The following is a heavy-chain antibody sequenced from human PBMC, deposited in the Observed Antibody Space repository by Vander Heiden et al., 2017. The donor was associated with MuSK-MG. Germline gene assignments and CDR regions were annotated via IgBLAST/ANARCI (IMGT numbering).Heavy chain of an antibody. CDR2: IYSGGST. CDR3: ARDRSHCSGGSCYHWYFDL. CDR1: GFTVSSHY. D-gene: IGHD2-15*01. J-gene: IGHJ2*01. V-gene: IGHV3-66*01. Sequence: EVQLVESGGGLVQPGGSLRLSCAASGFTVSSHYISWVRQAPGKGLEWVSVIYSGGSTYYADSVKGRFTISRDNSKNTLYLQMNSLRAEDTAVYYCARDRSHCSGGSCYHWYFDLWGRGTLVTVSS.